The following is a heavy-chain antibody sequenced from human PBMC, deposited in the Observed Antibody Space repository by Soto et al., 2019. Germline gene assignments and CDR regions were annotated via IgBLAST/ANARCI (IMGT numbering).Heavy chain of an antibody. CDR1: GFTFSSYG. CDR2: IWYDGSNK. Sequence: ESGGGVVQPGRSLRLSCAASGFTFSSYGMHWVRQAPGKGLEWVAVIWYDGSNKYYADSVKGRFTISRDNSKNTLYLQMNSLRAEDTAVYYCARDDITIFGVVSRYYYYGMDVWGQGTTVTVSS. J-gene: IGHJ6*02. CDR3: ARDDITIFGVVSRYYYYGMDV. D-gene: IGHD3-3*01. V-gene: IGHV3-33*01.